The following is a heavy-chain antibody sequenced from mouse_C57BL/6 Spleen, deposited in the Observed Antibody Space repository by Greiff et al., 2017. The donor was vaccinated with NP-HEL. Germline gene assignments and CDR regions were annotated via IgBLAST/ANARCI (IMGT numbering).Heavy chain of an antibody. V-gene: IGHV1-82*01. CDR2: IYPGDGDI. J-gene: IGHJ4*01. Sequence: VKLMESGPELVKPGASVKISCKASGYAFSSSWMNWVKQRPGKGLEWIGRIYPGDGDINYNGKFKGKATLTADKSSSTAYMQLSSLTSEDSAVYFCAREGYGYDNAMDYWGQGTSVTVSS. CDR1: GYAFSSSW. D-gene: IGHD2-2*01. CDR3: AREGYGYDNAMDY.